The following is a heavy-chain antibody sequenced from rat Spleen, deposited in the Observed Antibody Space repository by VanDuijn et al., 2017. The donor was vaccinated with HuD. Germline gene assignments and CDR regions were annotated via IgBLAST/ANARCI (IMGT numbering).Heavy chain of an antibody. D-gene: IGHD1-2*01. J-gene: IGHJ4*01. Sequence: EVQLVESGGGLVQPGRSMKLSCAASGFIFSSFGMAWVRQAPKKGLEWVASISYDGGITYYRDSVKGRFTISRDNAKSTLYLQMDSLRSEDTATYYCTTSNYYSSFIYLDAWGQGASVTVSS. V-gene: IGHV5-20*01. CDR3: TTSNYYSSFIYLDA. CDR1: GFIFSSFG. CDR2: ISYDGGIT.